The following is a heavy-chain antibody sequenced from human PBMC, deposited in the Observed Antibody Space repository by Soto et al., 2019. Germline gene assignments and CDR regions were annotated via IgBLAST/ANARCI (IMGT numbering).Heavy chain of an antibody. CDR1: GFTFSSYE. D-gene: IGHD2-15*01. V-gene: IGHV3-48*03. CDR3: ARYCSGGSCCYYGMDV. CDR2: ISSSGSTI. Sequence: PGGSLRLSCAASGFTFSSYEMNWVRQAPGPGLEWVSYISSSGSTIYYAVSVQGRFTISRDNAKNSLYLQMKSLRAEDTAVYYCARYCSGGSCCYYGMDVWGQGTTVTVS. J-gene: IGHJ6*02.